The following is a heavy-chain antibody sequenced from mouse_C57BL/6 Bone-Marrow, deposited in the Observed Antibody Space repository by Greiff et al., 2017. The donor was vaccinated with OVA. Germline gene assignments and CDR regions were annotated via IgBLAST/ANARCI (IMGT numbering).Heavy chain of an antibody. J-gene: IGHJ3*01. CDR2: IGWGDDK. D-gene: IGHD2-5*01. CDR1: GFSLSTYGMG. Sequence: QVTLKECGPGILQPSQTLSLTCSFSGFSLSTYGMGVGRISQPSGKGLEWLAHIGWGDDKYYNPVLKRRLTISKDTSKNQVFLKIANVDTADTATYYCARIYSNYTWFAYWGQGTLVTVSA. CDR3: ARIYSNYTWFAY. V-gene: IGHV8-8*01.